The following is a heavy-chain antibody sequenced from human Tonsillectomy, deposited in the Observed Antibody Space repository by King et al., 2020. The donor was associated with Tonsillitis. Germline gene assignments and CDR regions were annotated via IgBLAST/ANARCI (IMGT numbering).Heavy chain of an antibody. CDR3: CRRYCSGGSCYGYALDI. CDR2: ISSIGCST. V-gene: IGHV3-23*04. J-gene: IGHJ3*02. Sequence: VQLVESGGGLVQPGGSLRLSCAASGFTFSSYAISWVRQAPGKGLEWVSIISSIGCSTYYADSVKGRFTISRDNAKNKLYLQMNSLRAEDTAVYYCCRRYCSGGSCYGYALDIWGQGTMVTVSS. D-gene: IGHD2-15*01. CDR1: GFTFSSYA.